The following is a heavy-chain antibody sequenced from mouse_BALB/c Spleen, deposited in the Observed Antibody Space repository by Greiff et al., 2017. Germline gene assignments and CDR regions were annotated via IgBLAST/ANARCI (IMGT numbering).Heavy chain of an antibody. Sequence: QVQLQQPGAELVKPGTSVKLSCKASGYNFTSYWINWVKLRPGQGLEWIGDIYPGSGSTNYNEKFKSKATLTVDTSSSTAYMQLSSLASEDSALYYCARDYYYGSSYWCAYWGQGTLVTVSA. CDR2: IYPGSGST. J-gene: IGHJ3*01. CDR1: GYNFTSYW. CDR3: ARDYYYGSSYWCAY. D-gene: IGHD1-1*01. V-gene: IGHV1-55*01.